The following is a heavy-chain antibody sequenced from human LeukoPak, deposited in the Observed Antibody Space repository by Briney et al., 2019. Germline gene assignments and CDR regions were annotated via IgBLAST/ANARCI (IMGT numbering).Heavy chain of an antibody. CDR1: GFTLSRYW. V-gene: IGHV3-23*01. CDR3: AKGITGGATDYFDY. CDR2: ISGSGGST. D-gene: IGHD1-26*01. J-gene: IGHJ4*02. Sequence: GGSLRLSCAASGFTLSRYWMSWVRQAPGKGLEWVSAISGSGGSTYYADSAKGRFTISRDNSKNTLYLQMNSLRAEVTAVYYCAKGITGGATDYFDYWGQGTLVTVSS.